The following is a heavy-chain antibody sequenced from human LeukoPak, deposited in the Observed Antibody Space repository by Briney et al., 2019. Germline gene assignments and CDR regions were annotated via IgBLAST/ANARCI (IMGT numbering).Heavy chain of an antibody. Sequence: PSETLSLTCAVYGGSFSGYYWSWIRQPPGKGLEWIGEINHSGSTNYNPSLKSRVTISVDTSKNQLSLKLSSVTAADTAVYYCARGKKGAAGTGYFQHWGQGTLVTVSS. V-gene: IGHV4-34*01. J-gene: IGHJ1*01. CDR2: INHSGST. CDR3: ARGKKGAAGTGYFQH. CDR1: GGSFSGYY. D-gene: IGHD6-13*01.